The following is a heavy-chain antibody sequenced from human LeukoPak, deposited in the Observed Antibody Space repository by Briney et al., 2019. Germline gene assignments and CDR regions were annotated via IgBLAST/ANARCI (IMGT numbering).Heavy chain of an antibody. Sequence: KPSQTLSLTCTVSRDSVNSGGSYWSWVRQRPGEGLEWIGYISNSGTTFYNPSLKSRPSISRDTSKNQFSLSLKSVTAADTAVYFCARVEWEPYYFDFWGQGTLVTVSS. CDR1: RDSVNSGGSY. CDR2: ISNSGTT. V-gene: IGHV4-31*03. J-gene: IGHJ4*02. D-gene: IGHD1-26*01. CDR3: ARVEWEPYYFDF.